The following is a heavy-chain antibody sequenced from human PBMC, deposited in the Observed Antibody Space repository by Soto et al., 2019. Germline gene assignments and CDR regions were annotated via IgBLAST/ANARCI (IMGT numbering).Heavy chain of an antibody. Sequence: EAQLVESGGGLVQPGGSLRLSCAASGFIFSSYEMNWVRQAPGKGPEWISYIGASGGTKYSADSAKGRFTISRDNAQNSLYLQMNSLRAEDTAVYYCARDCGGDVGQFLFPDGFDLWGQGTMVTVSS. CDR2: IGASGGTK. V-gene: IGHV3-48*03. CDR3: ARDCGGDVGQFLFPDGFDL. CDR1: GFIFSSYE. D-gene: IGHD3-10*01. J-gene: IGHJ3*01.